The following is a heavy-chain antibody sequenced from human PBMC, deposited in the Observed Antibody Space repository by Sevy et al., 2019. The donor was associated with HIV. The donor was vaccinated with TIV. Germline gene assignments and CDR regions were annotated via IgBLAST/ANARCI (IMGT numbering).Heavy chain of an antibody. V-gene: IGHV3-11*06. Sequence: GGSLRLSCVASGFTINDDYMSWIRQAPGKGLEWVAYISSRSTNTNYADSLKGRFTISRDNAKNSLFLQMDSLRTEDTAVYYCARELLDSPGGNGAFDIWGQGTMVTVSS. CDR3: ARELLDSPGGNGAFDI. D-gene: IGHD3-22*01. J-gene: IGHJ3*02. CDR2: ISSRSTNT. CDR1: GFTINDDY.